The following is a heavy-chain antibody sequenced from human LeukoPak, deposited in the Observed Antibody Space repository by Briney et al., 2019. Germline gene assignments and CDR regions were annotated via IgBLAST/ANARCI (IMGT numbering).Heavy chain of an antibody. D-gene: IGHD1-1*01. CDR3: VRVKGTYFDF. Sequence: GGSLRLSCAASGFPFSSYSMNWVRQAPGKGLGWVSYISASGSNIYYLDSVKGRFTVSRDNAMNSLFLQMDRPRAEDTAVYYCVRVKGTYFDFWGQGTLVTVSS. V-gene: IGHV3-48*01. CDR2: ISASGSNI. CDR1: GFPFSSYS. J-gene: IGHJ4*02.